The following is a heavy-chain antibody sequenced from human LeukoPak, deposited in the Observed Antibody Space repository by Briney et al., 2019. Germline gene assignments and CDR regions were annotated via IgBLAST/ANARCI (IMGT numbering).Heavy chain of an antibody. D-gene: IGHD3-22*01. Sequence: ASVKVSCRASGYTFTGYYMHWVRQAPGQGLEWMGWINPNSGGTNYAQKFQGRVTMTRDTSISTAYMELSRLRSDDTAVYYCARYYYDSSGYYVSYYYYGMDVWGQGTTATVSS. CDR1: GYTFTGYY. CDR3: ARYYYDSSGYYVSYYYYGMDV. V-gene: IGHV1-2*02. CDR2: INPNSGGT. J-gene: IGHJ6*02.